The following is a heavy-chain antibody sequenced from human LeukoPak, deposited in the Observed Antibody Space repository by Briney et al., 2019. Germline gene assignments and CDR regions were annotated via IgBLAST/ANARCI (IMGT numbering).Heavy chain of an antibody. D-gene: IGHD3-22*01. CDR3: ATRPITMIVVAPYFDY. CDR1: GYTLTELS. V-gene: IGHV1-24*01. Sequence: ASVKVSCKVSGYTLTELSMHWVRQAPGKGPEWMGGFDPEDGETIYAQKFQGRVTMTEDTSTDTAYMELSSLRSEDTAVYYCATRPITMIVVAPYFDYWGQRTLVTVSS. J-gene: IGHJ4*02. CDR2: FDPEDGET.